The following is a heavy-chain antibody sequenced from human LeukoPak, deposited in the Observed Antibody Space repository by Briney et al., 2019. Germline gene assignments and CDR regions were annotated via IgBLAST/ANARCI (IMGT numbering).Heavy chain of an antibody. V-gene: IGHV4-61*02. D-gene: IGHD2-21*01. CDR3: ARDWGGSPFDY. CDR2: IYTSGST. J-gene: IGHJ4*02. Sequence: SQTLSLTCTVSGGSISSGSYYWSWIRQPAGKGLEWIGRIYTSGSTNYNPSLKSRVTISVDTSKNQLSLKLSSVTAADTAVYYCARDWGGSPFDYWGQGTLVTVSS. CDR1: GGSISSGSYY.